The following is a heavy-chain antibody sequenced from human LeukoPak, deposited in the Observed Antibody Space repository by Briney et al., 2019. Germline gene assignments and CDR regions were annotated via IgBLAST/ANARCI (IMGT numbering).Heavy chain of an antibody. J-gene: IGHJ4*02. CDR3: ARDGPYTVTTHFVDY. CDR2: ISSSSSYI. CDR1: GFTFSSYS. Sequence: PGGSLRLSCAASGFTFSSYSMTWVRQAPGKGLEWVSSISSSSSYIYYADSVKGRFTISRDNAKNSLYLQMNSLRAEDTAVYYCARDGPYTVTTHFVDYWGQGTLVTVSS. V-gene: IGHV3-21*01. D-gene: IGHD4-11*01.